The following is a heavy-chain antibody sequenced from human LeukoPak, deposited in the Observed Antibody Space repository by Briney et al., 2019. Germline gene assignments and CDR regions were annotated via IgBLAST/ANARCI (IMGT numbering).Heavy chain of an antibody. CDR1: GFTFSSYG. D-gene: IGHD6-13*01. J-gene: IGHJ4*02. CDR2: IRYDGSNK. V-gene: IGHV3-30*02. Sequence: PGGSLRLSCAASGFTFSSYGMHWVRQAPGKGLEWVAFIRYDGSNKYYADSVKGRFTISRDNSKNTLYLQMNSLRAEDTAVYYCAKDLGGYSSYFDYWGQGTLVTVSS. CDR3: AKDLGGYSSYFDY.